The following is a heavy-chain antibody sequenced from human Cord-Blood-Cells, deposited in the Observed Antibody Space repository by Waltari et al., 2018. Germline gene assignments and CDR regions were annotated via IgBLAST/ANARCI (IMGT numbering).Heavy chain of an antibody. CDR2: IYTSGST. J-gene: IGHJ4*02. D-gene: IGHD2-2*01. V-gene: IGHV4-4*07. CDR3: AREEGCSSTSCFDY. Sequence: QVQLQESGPGLVKPSETLSLTCTVSGGSIRSYYWSWIRQPAGKGLEWIGRIYTSGSTNYNPSLKSRVTMSVDTSKNQFSLKLSSVTAADTAVYYCAREEGCSSTSCFDYWGQGTLVTVSS. CDR1: GGSIRSYY.